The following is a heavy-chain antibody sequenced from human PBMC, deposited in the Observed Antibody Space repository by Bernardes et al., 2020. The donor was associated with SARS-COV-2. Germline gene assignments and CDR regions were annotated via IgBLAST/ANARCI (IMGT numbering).Heavy chain of an antibody. J-gene: IGHJ4*02. D-gene: IGHD2-2*03. CDR1: GFTFTTYT. Sequence: GGSLRLSCAASGFTFTTYTMNWFRRAPGKGLEWVSSMSPYSSYIYYADSAKGRFTISRDNAQNSLYLQMHSLRAEDTAVYYCAREYGDTGFCRGPMCHVCDSWGQGTLVTVSS. V-gene: IGHV3-21*01. CDR2: MSPYSSYI. CDR3: AREYGDTGFCRGPMCHVCDS.